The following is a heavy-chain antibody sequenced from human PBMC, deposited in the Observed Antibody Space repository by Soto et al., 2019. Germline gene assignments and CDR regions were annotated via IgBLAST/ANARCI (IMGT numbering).Heavy chain of an antibody. D-gene: IGHD6-13*01. CDR2: ISSSSSYI. J-gene: IGHJ5*02. CDR1: GFTFSSYS. V-gene: IGHV3-21*01. CDR3: ARDDSSSWYSDAEGVWFDP. Sequence: GGSLRLSCAASGFTFSSYSMNWVRQAPGKGLEWVSSISSSSSYIYYADSVKGRFTISRDNAKNSLYLQMNSLRAEDTAVYYCARDDSSSWYSDAEGVWFDPWGQGTLVTVSS.